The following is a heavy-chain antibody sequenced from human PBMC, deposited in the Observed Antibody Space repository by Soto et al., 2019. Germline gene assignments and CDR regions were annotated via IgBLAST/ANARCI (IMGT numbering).Heavy chain of an antibody. CDR1: GFSFSSFW. J-gene: IGHJ3*02. CDR3: ARDFGEVGSTAAFDN. Sequence: PGGSLRLSCGASGFSFSSFWMHWARQAPGKGLVWVAHIHNDGSRTSYADSVKGRFTISRDNAKNTLYLQMNSLRAEDTAMYYCARDFGEVGSTAAFDNWGQGTMVTVSS. D-gene: IGHD1-26*01. V-gene: IGHV3-74*01. CDR2: IHNDGSRT.